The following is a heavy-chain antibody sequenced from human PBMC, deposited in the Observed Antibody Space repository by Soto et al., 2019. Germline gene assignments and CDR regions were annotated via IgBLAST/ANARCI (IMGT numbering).Heavy chain of an antibody. V-gene: IGHV1-46*01. CDR2: VNPDTGST. J-gene: IGHJ4*02. D-gene: IGHD2-2*01. CDR1: GDQFAGSY. Sequence: QVRLVQSGADVQRPGASINISCQARGDQFAGSYLHWLRRAPGHGLQWMGMVNPDTGSTTYAETCRERVTMTTDRSAGSVCLVLGSRTSDDTATYYGARRYCRGTSCHWYCAFWGQGTFVTVSS. CDR3: ARRYCRGTSCHWYCAF.